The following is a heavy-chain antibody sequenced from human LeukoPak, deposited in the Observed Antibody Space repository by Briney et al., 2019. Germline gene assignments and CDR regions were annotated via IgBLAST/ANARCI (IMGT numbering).Heavy chain of an antibody. J-gene: IGHJ5*02. Sequence: PSETLSLTCTVSGDSLSAHYWSWIRQPPGKGLEWIGYIYGSGSTHYDPSFRSRATISEDTSKNQFSLQLTSVTAAGTAVYYRARNVGWYSHDTWGQGTLVTVSS. V-gene: IGHV4-59*08. CDR3: ARNVGWYSHDT. D-gene: IGHD6-19*01. CDR2: IYGSGST. CDR1: GDSLSAHY.